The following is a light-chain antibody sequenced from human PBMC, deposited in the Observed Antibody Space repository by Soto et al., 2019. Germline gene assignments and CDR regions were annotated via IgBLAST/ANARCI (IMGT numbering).Light chain of an antibody. CDR1: SNDIGGYDY. CDR3: SSYAGSYTWI. J-gene: IGLJ1*01. Sequence: QSVLTQPPSASGSPGQSVTISCTGTSNDIGGYDYVSWYRQYPGKAPKVLIYEVTKRPSGVPDRFSGSKSGSTASLTVSGLQPDDEGDYYCSSYAGSYTWIFGSGTKLTVL. CDR2: EVT. V-gene: IGLV2-8*01.